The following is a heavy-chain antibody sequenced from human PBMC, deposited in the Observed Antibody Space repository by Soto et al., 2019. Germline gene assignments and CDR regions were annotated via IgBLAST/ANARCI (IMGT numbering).Heavy chain of an antibody. Sequence: QVQLVQSGAEVKKPGASVTVSCKASGYTFTTYGVSWVRQAPGQGLEWLGWINGYNGNAKYAENLQGRVTMTTDTAXXTAYMGPRSLRSDDTAVYYCARMGDVPYYYYGMDVWGQGTTVTVSS. CDR2: INGYNGNA. V-gene: IGHV1-18*01. CDR1: GYTFTTYG. J-gene: IGHJ6*02. CDR3: ARMGDVPYYYYGMDV. D-gene: IGHD3-16*01.